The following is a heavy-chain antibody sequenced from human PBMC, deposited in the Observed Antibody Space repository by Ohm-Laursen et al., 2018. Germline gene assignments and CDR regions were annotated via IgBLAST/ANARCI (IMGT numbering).Heavy chain of an antibody. V-gene: IGHV1-46*01. CDR1: GYTFTGYY. Sequence: ASVKVSCKASGYTFTGYYMHWVRQAPGQGLEWMGVINPSGGSTSYAQKFQGRVTMTRDTSTSTVYMKLSRLRSDDTAVYYCASLGEAVRENLNWFDPWGQGTLVTVSS. CDR3: ASLGEAVRENLNWFDP. CDR2: INPSGGST. J-gene: IGHJ5*02. D-gene: IGHD3-10*01.